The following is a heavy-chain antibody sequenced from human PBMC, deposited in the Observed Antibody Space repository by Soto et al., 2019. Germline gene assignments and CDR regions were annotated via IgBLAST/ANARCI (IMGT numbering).Heavy chain of an antibody. CDR3: ARDRGHYYDSSGYWNWFDP. V-gene: IGHV1-2*02. Sequence: ASVKVSCKASGYTFTGYYLHWVRQAPGQGLEWMGWINPNSGGANYAQKFQGRVTMTRDTSISTAYMELSRLRSDDTAVYYCARDRGHYYDSSGYWNWFDPWGQGTLVTVSS. D-gene: IGHD3-22*01. CDR2: INPNSGGA. CDR1: GYTFTGYY. J-gene: IGHJ5*02.